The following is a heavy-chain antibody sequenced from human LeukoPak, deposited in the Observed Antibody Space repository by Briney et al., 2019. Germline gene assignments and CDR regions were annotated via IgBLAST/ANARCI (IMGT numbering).Heavy chain of an antibody. CDR2: INPRGGST. CDR3: ARGGRGEGTGTTRVAFDI. V-gene: IGHV1-46*01. Sequence: GASAKVSCKAAGDTFTSYYMHWVRQAPGQGREWMGTINPRGGSTSYAQKFQGRVTMTRDTSTSTVYMELSSLRSEDTAVYYCARGGRGEGTGTTRVAFDIWGQGTMVTVSS. D-gene: IGHD1-1*01. CDR1: GDTFTSYY. J-gene: IGHJ3*02.